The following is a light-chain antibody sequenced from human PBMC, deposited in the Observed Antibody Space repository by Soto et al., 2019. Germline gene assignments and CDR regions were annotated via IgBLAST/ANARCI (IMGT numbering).Light chain of an antibody. J-gene: IGLJ2*01. CDR3: SSYTSSSTLVV. V-gene: IGLV2-14*01. Sequence: QSALTQPASVSGSPGGSIPPSCLGTRGKVGGYNYVSWYQQHPGKAPKLMIYDVSNRPSGVSNRFSGSKSGNTASLTISGLQAEDEADYYCSSYTSSSTLVVFGGGTKLTVL. CDR2: DVS. CDR1: RGKVGGYNY.